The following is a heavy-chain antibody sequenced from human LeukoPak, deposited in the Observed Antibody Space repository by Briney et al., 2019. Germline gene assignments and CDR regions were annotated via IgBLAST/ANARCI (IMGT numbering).Heavy chain of an antibody. CDR2: ISGSGGST. D-gene: IGHD6-13*01. J-gene: IGHJ4*02. V-gene: IGHV3-23*01. CDR3: AKSGQIAAAGYYYFDY. Sequence: GRSLRLSCAASGFAFSSYAMHWVRQAPGKGLEWVSAISGSGGSTYYADSVKGRFTISRDNSKNTLYLQMNSLRAEDTAVYYCAKSGQIAAAGYYYFDYWGQGTLVTVSS. CDR1: GFAFSSYA.